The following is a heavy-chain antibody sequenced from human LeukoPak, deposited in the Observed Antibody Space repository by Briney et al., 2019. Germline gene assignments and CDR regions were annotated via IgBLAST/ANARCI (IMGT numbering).Heavy chain of an antibody. J-gene: IGHJ6*02. V-gene: IGHV1-2*02. Sequence: ASVKVSCKASGYTFTGYYMHWVRQAPGQGLEWMGWINPNSGGTNYAQKFQGRVTMTRDTSISTAYMELSRLRSDDTAVYYCARHSKYYFDSSVNGFNVWGQGTTVTVSS. D-gene: IGHD3-22*01. CDR2: INPNSGGT. CDR1: GYTFTGYY. CDR3: ARHSKYYFDSSVNGFNV.